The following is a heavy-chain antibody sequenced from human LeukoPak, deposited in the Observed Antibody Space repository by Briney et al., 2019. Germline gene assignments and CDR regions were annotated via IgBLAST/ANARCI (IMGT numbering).Heavy chain of an antibody. J-gene: IGHJ5*02. CDR1: GGSISSGGYY. CDR2: IYYSGNT. CDR3: ARGYCTSSSCFARHWFDP. V-gene: IGHV4-31*03. D-gene: IGHD2-2*01. Sequence: SENLSLTCTVSGGSISSGGYYWSWIRQHPGKGLEWIGYIYYSGNTYYNPSLKSRVTISVDTSKNQFSLKLSSVTAADTAVYYCARGYCTSSSCFARHWFDPWGQGTLVTVSS.